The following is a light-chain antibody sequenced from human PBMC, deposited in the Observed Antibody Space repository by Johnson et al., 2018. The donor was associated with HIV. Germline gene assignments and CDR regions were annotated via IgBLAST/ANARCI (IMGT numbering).Light chain of an antibody. CDR2: ENN. J-gene: IGLJ1*01. V-gene: IGLV1-51*02. CDR3: GTWDSSLSAG. CDR1: SSNIGNNY. Sequence: QSVLTQPPSVSAAPGQKVTISCSGSSSNIGNNYVSWYQQLPGTAPKLLIYENNKRPSGIPARFAGSKSGTSTTLGINGLQTGDEADYYCGTWDSSLSAGLGTGTKVTVL.